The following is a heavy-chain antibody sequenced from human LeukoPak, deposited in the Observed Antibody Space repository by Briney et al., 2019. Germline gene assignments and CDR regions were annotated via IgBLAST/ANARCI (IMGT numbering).Heavy chain of an antibody. J-gene: IGHJ5*02. Sequence: GGSLRLSCAASGLHFSGTAMSWVRQAPGKGLEWVSAISHDGMNAYYADSVKGRFTISRDNSKKTVSLEMSSLTAADTGVYYCAKDGAQYSSGPECDPRGEGALVTVSP. CDR1: GLHFSGTA. CDR2: ISHDGMNA. CDR3: AKDGAQYSSGPECDP. D-gene: IGHD6-19*01. V-gene: IGHV3-23*01.